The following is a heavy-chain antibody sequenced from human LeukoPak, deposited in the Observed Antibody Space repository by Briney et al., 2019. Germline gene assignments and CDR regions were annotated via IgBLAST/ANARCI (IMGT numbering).Heavy chain of an antibody. Sequence: QPGGSLRLSCAASGFTFSSYWMHWVRQAPGKGLVWVSRINSDGSSTSYADSVKGRFITSRDTSDNTLYLEVNSLRDDDTAAYYCAKGRGSNSIYESWGQGTLVTVSS. D-gene: IGHD2-2*01. CDR2: INSDGSST. V-gene: IGHV3-74*01. J-gene: IGHJ4*02. CDR1: GFTFSSYW. CDR3: AKGRGSNSIYES.